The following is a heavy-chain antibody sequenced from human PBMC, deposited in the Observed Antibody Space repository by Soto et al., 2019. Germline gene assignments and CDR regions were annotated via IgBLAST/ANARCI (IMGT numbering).Heavy chain of an antibody. Sequence: QVQLVQSGAEVKKPGASVKVSCKASGYTFTNYGISWVRQAPGQGLEWMGWISAYNGNTNYAQKFQGRVTMTTDTTTSTADMEVRSLRFYDAAVDYCARGGTQIDYWGQGTLVTVSS. CDR1: GYTFTNYG. J-gene: IGHJ4*02. CDR2: ISAYNGNT. CDR3: ARGGTQIDY. V-gene: IGHV1-18*01. D-gene: IGHD3-16*01.